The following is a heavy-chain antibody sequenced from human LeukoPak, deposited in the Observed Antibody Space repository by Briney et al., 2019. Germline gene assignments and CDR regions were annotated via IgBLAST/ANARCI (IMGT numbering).Heavy chain of an antibody. Sequence: ASVKVSCKASGYTFTSHNMHWVHQAPGQRLEWMGWINTGNGITKYSQKFQGRVTVTRDTSASTAYVELSSLSTEDTAVYYCSRCGYSAGWSCDHWGQGTLVTVSS. CDR2: INTGNGIT. CDR1: GYTFTSHN. D-gene: IGHD5-18*01. CDR3: SRCGYSAGWSCDH. J-gene: IGHJ5*02. V-gene: IGHV1-3*04.